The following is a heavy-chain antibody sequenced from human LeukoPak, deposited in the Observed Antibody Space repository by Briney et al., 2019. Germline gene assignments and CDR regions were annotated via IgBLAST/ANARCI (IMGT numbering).Heavy chain of an antibody. D-gene: IGHD3-16*02. CDR3: ATATIIWGSYRSWLDT. CDR2: LDPEHGGR. V-gene: IGHV1-24*01. J-gene: IGHJ5*02. CDR1: GKSLTRVS. Sequence: GASVKVSCKVSGKSLTRVSIHWVRQSPGQGLEWMGGLDPEHGGRIYAQPFQGRVTMTEDASTDTAYMELNRLRSEDTAVYYCATATIIWGSYRSWLDTWGQGTLVTVSS.